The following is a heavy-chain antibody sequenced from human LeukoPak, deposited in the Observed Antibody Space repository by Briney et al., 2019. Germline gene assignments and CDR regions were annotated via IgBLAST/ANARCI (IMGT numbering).Heavy chain of an antibody. Sequence: SETLSLTCTVSGGSISSSSYYWGWIRQPPGKGLEWIGSIYYSGSTYYNPSLKSRATISVDTSKNQFSLKLSSVTAADTAVYYCAGYSSSWYDYWGQGTLVTVSS. CDR3: AGYSSSWYDY. J-gene: IGHJ4*02. D-gene: IGHD6-13*01. CDR2: IYYSGST. V-gene: IGHV4-39*01. CDR1: GGSISSSSYY.